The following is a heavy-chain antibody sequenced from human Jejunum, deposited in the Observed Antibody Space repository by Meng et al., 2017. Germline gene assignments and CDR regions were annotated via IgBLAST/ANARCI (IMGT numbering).Heavy chain of an antibody. J-gene: IGHJ4*02. CDR3: ASAPQFTGSPFY. Sequence: GESLKISCAASGFTFSTYELTWVRQAPGKGLEWVSYISSSGTPICYADSVKGRFPISRDNAKNSLYLQMNSLRAEDTAVYYVASAPQFTGSPFYWGQGALVTVSS. CDR1: GFTFSTYE. V-gene: IGHV3-48*03. CDR2: ISSSGTPI. D-gene: IGHD1-26*01.